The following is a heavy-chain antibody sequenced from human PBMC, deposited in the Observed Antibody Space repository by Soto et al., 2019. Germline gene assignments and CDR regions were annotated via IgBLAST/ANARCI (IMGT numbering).Heavy chain of an antibody. D-gene: IGHD4-17*01. CDR1: GFTFGSYA. Sequence: EVHRLESGGGLVQPGGSLRLSCTASGFTFGSYAMTWVRQAPGRGLVGVSGMTASGGRTYYADSVKGRFTISSDNSKSTLYLQMNSLRAEDTALDYCAKDTGYCDYVRWFDSWGQGTLVTVSS. CDR2: MTASGGRT. CDR3: AKDTGYCDYVRWFDS. V-gene: IGHV3-23*01. J-gene: IGHJ5*01.